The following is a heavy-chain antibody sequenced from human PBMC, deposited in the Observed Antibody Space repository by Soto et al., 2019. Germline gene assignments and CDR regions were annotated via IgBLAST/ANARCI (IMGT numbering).Heavy chain of an antibody. CDR3: ARHPRQTTLDY. D-gene: IGHD1-1*01. CDR1: GGSISSSSYY. Sequence: SETLSLTCTVSGGSISSSSYYWGWIRQPPGKGLEWIGSIYYSGSTYYNPSLKSRVTISVDTSKNQFSLKLSSVTAADTAVYYCARHPRQTTLDYWGQRTLVTVSS. V-gene: IGHV4-39*01. J-gene: IGHJ4*02. CDR2: IYYSGST.